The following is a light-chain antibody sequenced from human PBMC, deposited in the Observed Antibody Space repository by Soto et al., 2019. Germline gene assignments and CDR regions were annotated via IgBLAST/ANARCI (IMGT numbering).Light chain of an antibody. CDR1: QTFSDSY. V-gene: IGKV3-20*01. Sequence: ESVLTQSPGTLFLSPGERATLSCRASQTFSDSYLAWYQQKPGQAPRLLIFGTASRATGIPDRFSGSGSGTDFTLTISRLEPEDFAVYYCQHYGSSSWTFGQGTKVEIK. J-gene: IGKJ1*01. CDR2: GTA. CDR3: QHYGSSSWT.